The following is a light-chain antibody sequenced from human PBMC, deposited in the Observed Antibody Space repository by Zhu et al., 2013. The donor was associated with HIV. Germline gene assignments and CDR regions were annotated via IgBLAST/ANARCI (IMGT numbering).Light chain of an antibody. CDR3: QQRSNWRYT. CDR1: QSVSSY. Sequence: EILMTQSPATLCVSPGERVTLSCRASQSVSSYLAWYQQKPGQAPRLLIYDASNRATGIPARFSGSGSGTDFTLTISSLEPEDFAVYYCQQRSNWRYTFGQGTKLEIK. J-gene: IGKJ2*01. V-gene: IGKV3-11*01. CDR2: DAS.